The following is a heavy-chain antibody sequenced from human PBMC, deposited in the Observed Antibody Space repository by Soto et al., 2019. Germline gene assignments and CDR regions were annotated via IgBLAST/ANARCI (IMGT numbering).Heavy chain of an antibody. Sequence: QVQLQESGPGLVKPSETLSLTCTVSSDSIAGDNWWSWVRQPPGMGLEWIGEIFHTVGTNYNPSLKSRVTMAVDKSKIQFSRKLISATAADTAVYYCARVFSSGSGWMYYFDFWGKGTLVSVSS. V-gene: IGHV4-4*02. CDR2: IFHTVGT. CDR1: SDSIAGDNW. D-gene: IGHD6-25*01. CDR3: ARVFSSGSGWMYYFDF. J-gene: IGHJ4*02.